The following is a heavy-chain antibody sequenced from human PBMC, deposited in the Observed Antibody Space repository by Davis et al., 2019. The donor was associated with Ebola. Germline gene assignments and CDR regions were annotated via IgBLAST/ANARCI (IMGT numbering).Heavy chain of an antibody. D-gene: IGHD3-22*01. CDR3: ARVIVPYGMDV. CDR1: GFTFSSYA. Sequence: GESLKISCSASGFTFSSYAMHWVRQAPGKGLEYVSAISSNGGSTYYADSVKGRFTISRDNSKNTLYLQMSSLRAEDTAVYYCARVIVPYGMDVWGQGTTVTVSS. CDR2: ISSNGGST. V-gene: IGHV3-64D*06. J-gene: IGHJ6*02.